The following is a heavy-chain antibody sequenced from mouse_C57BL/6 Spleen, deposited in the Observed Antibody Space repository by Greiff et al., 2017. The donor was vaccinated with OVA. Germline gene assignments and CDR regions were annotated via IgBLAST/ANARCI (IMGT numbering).Heavy chain of an antibody. CDR1: GYTFTSYW. J-gene: IGHJ4*01. CDR2: IDPSDSYT. Sequence: VQLQQPGAELVMPGASVKLSCKASGYTFTSYWMHWVKQRPGQGLEWIGEIDPSDSYTNYNQKFKGKSTLTVDKSSSTAYMQLSSLTSEDSAVYYCARWIYFYAMDYWGQGTSVTVSS. CDR3: ARWIYFYAMDY. V-gene: IGHV1-69*01.